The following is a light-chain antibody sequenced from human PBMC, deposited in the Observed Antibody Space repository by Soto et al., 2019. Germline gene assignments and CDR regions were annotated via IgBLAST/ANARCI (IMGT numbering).Light chain of an antibody. CDR3: AAWDDSLSGSYV. CDR1: SSNIGSNS. J-gene: IGLJ1*01. V-gene: IGLV1-47*02. Sequence: QSVLTQPPSASVTPGQRVTISCSGSSSNIGSNSVYWYQQLPGTDPKLLIYSNNQRPSGVPDRFSGSKSGTSASLAISGLRAEDEADYYCAAWDDSLSGSYVFGTGTKLTVL. CDR2: SNN.